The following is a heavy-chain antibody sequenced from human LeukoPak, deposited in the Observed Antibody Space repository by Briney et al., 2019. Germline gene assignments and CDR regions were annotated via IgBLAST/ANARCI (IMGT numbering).Heavy chain of an antibody. D-gene: IGHD6-19*01. J-gene: IGHJ4*02. V-gene: IGHV3-23*01. Sequence: PGGSLRLSCADSGFTFSSYAMNCVRQAPGEGLEWVSAIRGSGGSTYYADSVKGRFTISRDNSKTTLYLQMNSLRAEDTAVYYCAKCREGAGIEFDYWGQGTLVTVSS. CDR1: GFTFSSYA. CDR2: IRGSGGST. CDR3: AKCREGAGIEFDY.